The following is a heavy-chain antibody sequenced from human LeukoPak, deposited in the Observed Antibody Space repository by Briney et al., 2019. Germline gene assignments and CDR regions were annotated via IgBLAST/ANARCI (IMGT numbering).Heavy chain of an antibody. Sequence: GGSLRLSCAASGFTFSSYGMHWVRQAPGKGLEWVAFIRYDGSNKYYADSVKGRFTISRDNSKNMLYLQMNSLRAEDTAVYYCAREVRYFDWLYPRNFDYWGQGTLVTVSS. J-gene: IGHJ4*02. CDR1: GFTFSSYG. CDR3: AREVRYFDWLYPRNFDY. CDR2: IRYDGSNK. V-gene: IGHV3-30*02. D-gene: IGHD3-9*01.